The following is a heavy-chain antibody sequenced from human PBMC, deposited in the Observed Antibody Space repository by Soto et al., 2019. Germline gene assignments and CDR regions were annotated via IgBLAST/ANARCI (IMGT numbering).Heavy chain of an antibody. D-gene: IGHD1-7*01. Sequence: ASVKVSCKASGGTFSSYAISWVRQAPGQGLEWMGGIIPIFGTANYAQKFQGRVTITADESTSTAFMELSSLRSEDTAVYYCARVQLELLYYYYGMYLWGQGTTVTVSS. J-gene: IGHJ6*02. V-gene: IGHV1-69*13. CDR2: IIPIFGTA. CDR1: GGTFSSYA. CDR3: ARVQLELLYYYYGMYL.